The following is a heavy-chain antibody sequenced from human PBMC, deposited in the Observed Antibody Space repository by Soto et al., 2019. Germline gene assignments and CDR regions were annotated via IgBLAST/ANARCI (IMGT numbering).Heavy chain of an antibody. V-gene: IGHV5-51*01. CDR1: GYSFTSYW. J-gene: IGHJ3*02. Sequence: PGESLKISCKGYGYSFTSYWIGWVRQMPGKGLEWMGIIYPGDSDTRYSPSFQGQVTISADKSISTAYLQWSSLKASDTAMYYCATPQRYYDFWSGHHATDAFDIWGQGTMVTVSS. CDR3: ATPQRYYDFWSGHHATDAFDI. CDR2: IYPGDSDT. D-gene: IGHD3-3*01.